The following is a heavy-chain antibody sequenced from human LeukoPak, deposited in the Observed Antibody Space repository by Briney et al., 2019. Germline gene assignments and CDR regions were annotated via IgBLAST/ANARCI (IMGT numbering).Heavy chain of an antibody. CDR1: GGSISSYY. J-gene: IGHJ4*02. Sequence: PSETLSLTCTVSGGSISSYYWSWIRQPPGKGLEWIGYIYYSGSTNYNPSLKSRVTISVDTSKNQFSLKLSSVTAADTAVYYCARDLLHYDILTGYYATMYFDYWGQGTLVTVSS. CDR3: ARDLLHYDILTGYYATMYFDY. CDR2: IYYSGST. D-gene: IGHD3-9*01. V-gene: IGHV4-59*12.